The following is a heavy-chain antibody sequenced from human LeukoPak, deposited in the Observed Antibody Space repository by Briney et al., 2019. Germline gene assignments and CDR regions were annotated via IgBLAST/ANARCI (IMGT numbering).Heavy chain of an antibody. D-gene: IGHD3-3*01. V-gene: IGHV4-34*01. CDR2: INHSGST. CDR1: GGSFSGYY. J-gene: IGHJ4*02. Sequence: SETLSLTCAVYGGSFSGYYWSWIRQPPGKGLEWIGEINHSGSTNYNPSLTSRVTISVDTSKNQFSLKLSSVTAADAAVYYCARDTGFWSNAFDYWGQGTLVTVSS. CDR3: ARDTGFWSNAFDY.